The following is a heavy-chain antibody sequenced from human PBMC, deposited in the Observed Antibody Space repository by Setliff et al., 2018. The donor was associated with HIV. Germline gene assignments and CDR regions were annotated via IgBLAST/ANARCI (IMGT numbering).Heavy chain of an antibody. CDR3: ARCAAGPYCRNSFDF. D-gene: IGHD1-26*01. CDR2: IRQDGSEK. CDR1: GFTFNSYS. J-gene: IGHJ4*02. Sequence: GGSLRLSCAASGFTFNSYSMSWVRQAPGKGLEWVANIRQDGSEKYYVDSVKGRFTISRDNAGNSLDLELNYLNDEDTAVYYCARCAAGPYCRNSFDFWGRGTLVTVSS. V-gene: IGHV3-7*03.